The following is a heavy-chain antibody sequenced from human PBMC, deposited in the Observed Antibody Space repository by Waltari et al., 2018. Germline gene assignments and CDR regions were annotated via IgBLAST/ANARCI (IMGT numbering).Heavy chain of an antibody. CDR2: IKSKAYGATT. V-gene: IGHV3-49*04. J-gene: IGHJ4*02. Sequence: EVQLVESGGGLVQPGRSLTLSCTASGFIFRDHAVSWVRQAPGKGVEGGGFIKSKAYGATTENAASVKGRFIISRDDSKSIAYLQMDSLKTEDTAVYYCARDRWYFDSWGQGTLVTVSS. CDR1: GFIFRDHA. CDR3: ARDRWYFDS. D-gene: IGHD2-15*01.